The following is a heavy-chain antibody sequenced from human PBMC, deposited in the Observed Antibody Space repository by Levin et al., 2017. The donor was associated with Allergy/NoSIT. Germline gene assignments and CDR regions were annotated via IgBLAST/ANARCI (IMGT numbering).Heavy chain of an antibody. CDR1: GFTFDDYG. CDR3: ASLTTPEYGFGLAGYSSSWISPRDAFDS. J-gene: IGHJ3*02. D-gene: IGHD6-13*01. V-gene: IGHV3-20*04. Sequence: GGSLRLSCAASGFTFDDYGMSWVRQAPGKGLEWVSGINWNGGSTGYADSVKGRFTISRDNAKNSLYLQMNSLRAEDTALYYCASLTTPEYGFGLAGYSSSWISPRDAFDSWGQGTMVTVSS. CDR2: INWNGGST.